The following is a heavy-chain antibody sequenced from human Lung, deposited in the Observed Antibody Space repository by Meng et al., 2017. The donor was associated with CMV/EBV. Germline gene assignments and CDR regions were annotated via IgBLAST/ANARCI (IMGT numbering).Heavy chain of an antibody. J-gene: IGHJ4*02. CDR1: GFSLSDYS. CDR2: SSKSVGYI. V-gene: IGHV3-21*04. D-gene: IGHD3-3*01. Sequence: GGSLRLSCAASGFSLSDYSMNWVRQAPGKGLEWVSISSKSVGYIRYADSVKGRFTISRDNAKNSLSLQMNNLRAEDTAVYYCARCYDFWSGYYSDYWGQGRLVTVSS. CDR3: ARCYDFWSGYYSDY.